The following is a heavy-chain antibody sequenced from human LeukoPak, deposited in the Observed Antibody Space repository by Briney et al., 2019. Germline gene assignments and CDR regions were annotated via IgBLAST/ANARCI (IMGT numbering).Heavy chain of an antibody. CDR1: GFTFSSYS. CDR3: AKGDYYGSGSYYEPNWFDP. CDR2: ISSSSSYI. D-gene: IGHD3-10*01. J-gene: IGHJ5*02. Sequence: GGSLRLSCAASGFTFSSYSMNWVRQAPGKGLEWVSSISSSSSYIYYADSVKGRFTISRDNAKNSLYLQMNSLRAEDTAVYYCAKGDYYGSGSYYEPNWFDPWGQGTLVTVSS. V-gene: IGHV3-21*04.